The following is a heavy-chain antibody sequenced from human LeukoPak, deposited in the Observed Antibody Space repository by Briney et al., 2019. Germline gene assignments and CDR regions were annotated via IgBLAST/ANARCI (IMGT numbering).Heavy chain of an antibody. J-gene: IGHJ4*02. V-gene: IGHV4-31*02. CDR1: GGSICSGGYY. CDR3: ARTESSGYHGVY. Sequence: SRTLSLTCIVSGGSICSGGYYWSWIRQHPGKGLEWIGYIYYSGSTYYNPSLKSRVTISVDTSENQFSLQLSSVTAADTAVYYCARTESSGYHGVYWGQGTLVTVSS. D-gene: IGHD3-22*01. CDR2: IYYSGST.